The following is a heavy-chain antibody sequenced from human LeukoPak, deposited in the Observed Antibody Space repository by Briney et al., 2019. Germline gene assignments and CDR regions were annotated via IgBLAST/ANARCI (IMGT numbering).Heavy chain of an antibody. D-gene: IGHD3-16*01. V-gene: IGHV3-53*01. J-gene: IGHJ4*02. CDR2: IYSGGST. Sequence: GGSLRLSCAASGFTFDDYGMSWVRQAPGKGLEWVSVIYSGGSTYYADSVKGRFTISRDNSKNTLYLQMNSLRAEDTAVYYCARGWGEFDYWGQGTLVTVSS. CDR1: GFTFDDYG. CDR3: ARGWGEFDY.